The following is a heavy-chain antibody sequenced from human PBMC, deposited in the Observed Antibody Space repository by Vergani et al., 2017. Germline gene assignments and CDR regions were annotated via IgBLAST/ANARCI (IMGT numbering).Heavy chain of an antibody. V-gene: IGHV3-11*01. D-gene: IGHD3-3*01. Sequence: QVQLVESGGGLVKPGGSLRLSCAASGFTFSDYYMSWIRQAPGKGLEWVSYISSSGSTIYYADSVKGRFTISRDNAKNSLYLQMNSLRAEDTAVYYCARDPRLLEWFRYTPDYFDYWGQGTLVTVSS. J-gene: IGHJ4*02. CDR2: ISSSGSTI. CDR1: GFTFSDYY. CDR3: ARDPRLLEWFRYTPDYFDY.